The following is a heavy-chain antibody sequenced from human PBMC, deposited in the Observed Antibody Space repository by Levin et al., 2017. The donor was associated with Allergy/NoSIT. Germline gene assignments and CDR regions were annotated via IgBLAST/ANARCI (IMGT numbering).Heavy chain of an antibody. V-gene: IGHV4-4*02. CDR1: GGSITSSYW. CDR2: IFHSGTT. CDR3: ARWSALRQTYVDY. D-gene: IGHD6-13*01. Sequence: SETLSLTCAVSGGSITSSYWWNWVRQPPGKGLEWIGEIFHSGTTNYNPSLRSRVTMSVDTSKNQFSLRLTSVTAADTAVYYCARWSALRQTYVDYWGRGILVTVSS. J-gene: IGHJ4*02.